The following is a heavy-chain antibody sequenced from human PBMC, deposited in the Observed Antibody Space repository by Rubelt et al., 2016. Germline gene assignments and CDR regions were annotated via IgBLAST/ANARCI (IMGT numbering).Heavy chain of an antibody. V-gene: IGHV3-23*01. D-gene: IGHD3-10*01. Sequence: VLPGGSLRLSCAASGFTFSSYAMSWVRQAPGKGLECVSTISDNGVIIYYADSVKGRFTISRDNSKNTLYLQMNSLTAEDTALYYCTKWAGSYISGRWTDSWGQGTLVTVSS. CDR2: ISDNGVII. J-gene: IGHJ5*01. CDR3: TKWAGSYISGRWTDS. CDR1: GFTFSSYA.